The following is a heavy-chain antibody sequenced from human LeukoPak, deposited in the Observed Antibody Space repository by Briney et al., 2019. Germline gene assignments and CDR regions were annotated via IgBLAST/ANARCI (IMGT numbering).Heavy chain of an antibody. D-gene: IGHD3-22*01. CDR2: IYYSGST. J-gene: IGHJ4*02. V-gene: IGHV4-59*08. CDR1: GGSISSYY. Sequence: SETLSLICTVSGGSISSYYWSWIRQPPGKGLEWIGYIYYSGSTNYNPSLRSRGTISVDTSKNQFSLKLSSVTAADTAVYYCARQVRDSSPGLYFDYWGQGTLVTVSS. CDR3: ARQVRDSSPGLYFDY.